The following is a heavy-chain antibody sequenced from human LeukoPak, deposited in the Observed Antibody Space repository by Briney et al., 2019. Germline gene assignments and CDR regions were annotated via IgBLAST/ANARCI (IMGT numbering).Heavy chain of an antibody. Sequence: PGRSLRLSCAASGFTFSSYGMHWVRQAPGKGLEWVAVISYDGSNKYYADSVKGRFTISRDNSKNTLYLQMNSLRAEDTAVYYCARDPGRYDFWSGYSLPHYWGQGTLVTVSS. D-gene: IGHD3-3*01. V-gene: IGHV3-30*03. CDR2: ISYDGSNK. J-gene: IGHJ4*02. CDR1: GFTFSSYG. CDR3: ARDPGRYDFWSGYSLPHY.